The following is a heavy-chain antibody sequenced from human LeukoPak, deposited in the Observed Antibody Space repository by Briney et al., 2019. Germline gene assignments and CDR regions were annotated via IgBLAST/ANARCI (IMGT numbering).Heavy chain of an antibody. J-gene: IGHJ4*02. D-gene: IGHD5-12*01. CDR1: GFTVSSNY. CDR2: IYSGGST. V-gene: IGHV3-66*02. CDR3: ARVEDIVATLDY. Sequence: GGSLRLSCAASGFTVSSNYMSWVRQAPGKGLEWVSVIYSGGSTYYSDSVKGRFTISRDNSKNTLYLQMNSLRAEDTAVYYCARVEDIVATLDYWGQGTLVTVSS.